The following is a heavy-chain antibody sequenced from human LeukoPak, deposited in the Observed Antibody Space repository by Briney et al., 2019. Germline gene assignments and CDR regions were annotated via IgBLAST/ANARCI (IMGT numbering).Heavy chain of an antibody. CDR2: IHYTGST. V-gene: IGHV4-59*01. CDR3: ARYFDTSAYHYHFDY. D-gene: IGHD3-22*01. J-gene: IGHJ4*02. Sequence: SETLSLTCTVSGGSISTYYWSWIRQPPGKGLEWIGYIHYTGSTNYNPSLKSRVTISVDTSKNQFSLKLRSVTAADTAVYYCARYFDTSAYHYHFDYWGQGTLVTVSS. CDR1: GGSISTYY.